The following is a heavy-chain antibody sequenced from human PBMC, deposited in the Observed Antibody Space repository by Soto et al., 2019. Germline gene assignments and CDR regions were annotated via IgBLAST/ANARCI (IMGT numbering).Heavy chain of an antibody. D-gene: IGHD3-3*01. CDR2: IIPIFGTA. CDR1: GEGFSSYA. Sequence: LLKGACKGSGEGFSSYAIGCVRQDTGQGLEWMGGIIPIFGTANYAQKFQGRVTITADKSTSTAYMELSSLRSEDTAVYYCARGDPGGYYDFWSGPGLDYNYGTDVWGQGTTVTVSS. J-gene: IGHJ6*02. V-gene: IGHV1-69*06. CDR3: ARGDPGGYYDFWSGPGLDYNYGTDV.